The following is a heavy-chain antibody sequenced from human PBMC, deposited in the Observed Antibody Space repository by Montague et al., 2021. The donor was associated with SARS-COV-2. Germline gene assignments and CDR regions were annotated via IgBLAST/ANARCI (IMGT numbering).Heavy chain of an antibody. CDR1: GGSISPGGHY. D-gene: IGHD3-22*01. Sequence: TLSLTCTVSGGSISPGGHYWSWIRQRDGKGLEWLGLIYTRGGYTSNPALKSPITMSVDTSKNQLSLKLNSVTAADTAVYYCARGSYGYDSSGGIMGGIDPWGQGILVTVSS. J-gene: IGHJ5*02. CDR2: IYTRGGY. CDR3: ARGSYGYDSSGGIMGGIDP. V-gene: IGHV4-61*02.